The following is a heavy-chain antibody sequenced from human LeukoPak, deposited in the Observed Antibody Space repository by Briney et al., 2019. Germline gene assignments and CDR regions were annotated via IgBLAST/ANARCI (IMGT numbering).Heavy chain of an antibody. Sequence: GGSLRLSCAASGFTFSSYAMSWVRQAPGKGLEWVSAISGSGGSTYYADSVKGRFTISRDNSKNTLYLQMNSLRAEDTAVYYCAKVFEDIIVVVAAIFDYWGQGTLVTVSS. J-gene: IGHJ4*02. CDR1: GFTFSSYA. CDR3: AKVFEDIIVVVAAIFDY. D-gene: IGHD2-15*01. V-gene: IGHV3-23*01. CDR2: ISGSGGST.